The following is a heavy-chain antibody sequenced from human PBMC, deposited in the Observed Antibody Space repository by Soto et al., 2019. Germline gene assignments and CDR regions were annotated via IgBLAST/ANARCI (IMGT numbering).Heavy chain of an antibody. V-gene: IGHV4-39*01. CDR1: GGSMRSSNYY. CDR2: IYYSGRT. CDR3: ARQGGYNYGDFDC. J-gene: IGHJ4*02. D-gene: IGHD5-18*01. Sequence: PSETLSLTCTVSGGSMRSSNYYWGWIRQPPGKGLEWIGSIYYSGRTYYNPSLKSRVSISADMSKSQFSLKLSSVTAADTAVYYCARQGGYNYGDFDCCGQGTLVTVSS.